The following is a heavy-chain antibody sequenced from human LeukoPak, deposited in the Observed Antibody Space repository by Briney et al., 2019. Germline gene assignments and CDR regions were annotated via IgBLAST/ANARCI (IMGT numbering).Heavy chain of an antibody. V-gene: IGHV1-8*01. CDR3: ARDVGGYYSF. CDR1: GYTFTSYD. D-gene: IGHD3-22*01. J-gene: IGHJ4*02. CDR2: MNPNSGNT. Sequence: GASVKVSCKASGYTFTSYDINWVRQATGQGLEWMGWMNPNSGNTGYAQKLQGRVTMTTDTSMSTAYMELRSLRSDDTAVYYCARDVGGYYSFWGQGTLVTVSS.